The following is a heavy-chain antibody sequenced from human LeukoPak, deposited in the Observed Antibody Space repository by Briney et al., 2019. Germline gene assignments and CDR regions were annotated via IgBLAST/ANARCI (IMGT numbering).Heavy chain of an antibody. CDR3: ARGLSLERFDY. J-gene: IGHJ4*02. D-gene: IGHD1-1*01. CDR1: GFTFSSYS. CDR2: ISSSSSYI. Sequence: GGSLRLSCAASGFTFSSYSMNWVRQAPGKGLEWASSISSSSSYIYYADSVKGRFTISRDNAKNSLYLQMNSLRAEDTAVYYCARGLSLERFDYWGQGTLVTVSS. V-gene: IGHV3-21*01.